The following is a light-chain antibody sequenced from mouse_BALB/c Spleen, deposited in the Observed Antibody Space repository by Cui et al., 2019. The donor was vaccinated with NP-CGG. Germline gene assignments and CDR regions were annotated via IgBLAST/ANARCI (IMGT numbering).Light chain of an antibody. CDR1: TGAVTTSNY. J-gene: IGLJ1*01. Sequence: QAVVTQESALTTSPGATVTPTCRSSTGAVTTSNYANWVQEKPDHLFTGLIGGTNNRAPGIPARFSGSLIGDKAALTITGAQTEDEAIYFCALWYSNHWVFGGGTKLTVL. V-gene: IGLV1*01. CDR3: ALWYSNHWV. CDR2: GTN.